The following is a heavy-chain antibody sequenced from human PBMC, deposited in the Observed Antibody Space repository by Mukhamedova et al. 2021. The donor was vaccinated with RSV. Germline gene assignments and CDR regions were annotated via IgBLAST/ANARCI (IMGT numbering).Heavy chain of an antibody. Sequence: EYMGGIIPAVGITNYAQKFQGRFTIIADGSTDTAYMELRSLTSEDTAVYFCARDGSGWYMFWGQGTLVTVSS. CDR3: ARDGSGWYMF. V-gene: IGHV1-69*01. D-gene: IGHD6-19*01. CDR2: IIPAVGIT. J-gene: IGHJ4*02.